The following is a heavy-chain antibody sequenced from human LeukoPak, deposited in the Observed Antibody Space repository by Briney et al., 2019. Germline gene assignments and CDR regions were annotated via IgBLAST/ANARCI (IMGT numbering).Heavy chain of an antibody. J-gene: IGHJ4*02. CDR1: GFTFSSYW. CDR2: INSDGSST. D-gene: IGHD3-3*01. V-gene: IGHV3-74*01. Sequence: GGSLRLSCAASGFTFSSYWMHWVRQAPGKGLVWVSRINSDGSSTSYADSVKGRFTISRDNAKNTLYLQMNRLTAEDTAVYYCAKARRSGYYSPFDYWGQGTLVTVSS. CDR3: AKARRSGYYSPFDY.